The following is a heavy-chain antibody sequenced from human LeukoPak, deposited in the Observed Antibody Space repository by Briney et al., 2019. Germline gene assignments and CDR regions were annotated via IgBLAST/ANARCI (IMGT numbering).Heavy chain of an antibody. V-gene: IGHV3-15*01. CDR1: GXXFXXXA. J-gene: IGHJ4*02. CDR3: TTDLDKKQIDY. D-gene: IGHD1/OR15-1a*01. CDR2: XXSNPEGGKT. Sequence: PGGSLRLSCAAXGXXFXXXAXXXXXXAPXXXLXWXXXXXSNPEGGKTXYAAPVKGRFTISRDDSKNTLYLQMNSLKTEDTAVXYCTTDLDKKQIDYWGQGTLVTVSS.